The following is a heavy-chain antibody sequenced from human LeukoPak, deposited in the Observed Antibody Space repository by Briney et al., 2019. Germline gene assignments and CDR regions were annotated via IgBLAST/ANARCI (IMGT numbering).Heavy chain of an antibody. CDR3: PRGFWSGYQNFDY. J-gene: IGHJ4*02. Sequence: PGGSLRLSCAASGFTFSSCSMNWVRQAPGKGLEWVSYINSGSSTIYYADSVKGRFTISRDNAKNSLYLQMNSLRAEDTAVYYCPRGFWSGYQNFDYWGQGTLVTVSS. V-gene: IGHV3-48*01. CDR1: GFTFSSCS. D-gene: IGHD3-3*01. CDR2: INSGSSTI.